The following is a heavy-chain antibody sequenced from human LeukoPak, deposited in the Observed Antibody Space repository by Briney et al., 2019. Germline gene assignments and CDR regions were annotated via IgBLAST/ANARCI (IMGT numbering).Heavy chain of an antibody. Sequence: GGSLRLSCEASGFTFGTFGMAWVRQSPGKGLQWVSGITGSSTWTYYAASVKGRFTFSRDNSQNTLHLQMNSLRADDTAVYYCTRELVSSGTGYFDLWGRGTLVTVSS. CDR3: TRELVSSGTGYFDL. V-gene: IGHV3-23*01. CDR2: ITGSSTWT. CDR1: GFTFGTFG. J-gene: IGHJ2*01. D-gene: IGHD3-10*01.